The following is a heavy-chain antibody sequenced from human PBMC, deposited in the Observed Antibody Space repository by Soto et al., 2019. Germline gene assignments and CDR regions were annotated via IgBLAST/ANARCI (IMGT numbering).Heavy chain of an antibody. D-gene: IGHD3-22*01. CDR3: ASGDLDYYDSSGYYQKYFDY. V-gene: IGHV1-69*13. Sequence: SVEVSFKASSGTFISYAISWVRQAPGQGLEWMGGIIPIFGTANYAQKFQGRVTITADESTSTAYMELSSLRSEDTAVYYCASGDLDYYDSSGYYQKYFDYWGQGTLVTVSS. J-gene: IGHJ4*02. CDR1: SGTFISYA. CDR2: IIPIFGTA.